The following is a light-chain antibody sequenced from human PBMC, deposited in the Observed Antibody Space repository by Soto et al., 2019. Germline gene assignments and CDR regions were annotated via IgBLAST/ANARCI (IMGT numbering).Light chain of an antibody. V-gene: IGLV2-14*03. Sequence: QSVWTQPAALSGSPGQSITISCTGTANDYVSWYQQHPGKAPKLMIYDVSNRPSGVSNRFSGSKSGSTASLTISGLQAEDEADYYCYSYTSTSILDVFGTGTKLTVL. CDR1: ANDY. CDR2: DVS. J-gene: IGLJ1*01. CDR3: YSYTSTSILDV.